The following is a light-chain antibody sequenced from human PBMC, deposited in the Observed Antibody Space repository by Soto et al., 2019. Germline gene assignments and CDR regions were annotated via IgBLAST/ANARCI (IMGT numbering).Light chain of an antibody. CDR2: DVS. J-gene: IGLJ1*01. V-gene: IGLV2-14*01. CDR1: SSDVGAYDY. Sequence: QSALTQPASVSGSPGQSIAISCTGASSDVGAYDYVSWYQQYPGKAPKLMIYDVSNRPSGVSDRFSGSKSGNTASLTISGLQAEDEADYYCSSYITSENYVFGTGTKVTVL. CDR3: SSYITSENYV.